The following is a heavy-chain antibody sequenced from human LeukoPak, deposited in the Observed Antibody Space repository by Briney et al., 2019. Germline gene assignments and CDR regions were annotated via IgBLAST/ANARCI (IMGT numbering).Heavy chain of an antibody. V-gene: IGHV3-23*01. CDR3: ADYRKPQGLDY. D-gene: IGHD1-14*01. CDR1: GFSFSGYA. J-gene: IGHJ4*02. Sequence: PGGSLRLSCASSGFSFSGYAMIWVRQAPGQGLEWVSAIDASGSDTYYTDSVKGRFTISRDNSKNTVYLQMNSLRAEDTAVYYCADYRKPQGLDYWGQGTLVTVSS. CDR2: IDASGSDT.